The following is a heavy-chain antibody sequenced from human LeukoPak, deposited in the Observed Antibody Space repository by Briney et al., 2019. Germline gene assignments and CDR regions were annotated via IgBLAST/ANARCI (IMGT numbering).Heavy chain of an antibody. J-gene: IGHJ6*03. CDR3: ARSDVDIVATITSRGGYYYYMDV. CDR1: GYTFTSYG. CDR2: ISAYNGNT. D-gene: IGHD5-12*01. Sequence: ASVKVSCKASGYTFTSYGISWVRQAPGQGLEWMGWISAYNGNTNYAQKLQGRVTMTTDTSTSTAYMELRSLRSDDTAVYYCARSDVDIVATITSRGGYYYYMDVWGKGTTVTVSS. V-gene: IGHV1-18*01.